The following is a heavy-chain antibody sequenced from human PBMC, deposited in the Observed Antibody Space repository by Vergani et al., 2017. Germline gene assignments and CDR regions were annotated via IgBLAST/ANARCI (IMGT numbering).Heavy chain of an antibody. J-gene: IGHJ4*02. V-gene: IGHV4-39*01. CDR3: ARHEGGTMVRGVLFDY. Sequence: QLQLQESGPGLVKPSETLSLTCTVSGGSISSSSYYWGWIRQPPGKGLEWIGSIYYSGSTYYNPSLKSRVTISVDTSKNQFSLKLSSVTAADTAVYYCARHEGGTMVRGVLFDYWGQGTLVTVSS. CDR1: GGSISSSSYY. D-gene: IGHD3-10*01. CDR2: IYYSGST.